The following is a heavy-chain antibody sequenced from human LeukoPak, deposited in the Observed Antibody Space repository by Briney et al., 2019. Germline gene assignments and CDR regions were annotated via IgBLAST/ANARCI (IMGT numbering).Heavy chain of an antibody. J-gene: IGHJ6*02. V-gene: IGHV4-59*12. CDR3: ARVERSRVATTTTTVYYHYMDV. Sequence: SETLSLTCTVTGGSINNYYWTWIRQPPGKGLEWTGYIYYSGSTNSNPSLKSRLSMPVDTSNNQLSLKLSSVTAADTAVYYCARVERSRVATTTTTVYYHYMDVWGQGTTVTVSS. CDR1: GGSINNYY. D-gene: IGHD5-12*01. CDR2: IYYSGST.